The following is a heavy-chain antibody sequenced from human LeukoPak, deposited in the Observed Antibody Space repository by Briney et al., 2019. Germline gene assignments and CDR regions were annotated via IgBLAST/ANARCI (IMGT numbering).Heavy chain of an antibody. CDR3: ATSGNYYLKY. V-gene: IGHV3-66*01. D-gene: IGHD1-26*01. Sequence: PGGSLRLSCAASGFTVSAYAMAWVRQAPGKGLEWVSTIYDDNTYYADSVKGRFTISRDNAKNALSLQMNSLRDEDTAVYYCATSGNYYLKYWGQGTLVTVSS. CDR2: IYDDNT. J-gene: IGHJ4*02. CDR1: GFTVSAYA.